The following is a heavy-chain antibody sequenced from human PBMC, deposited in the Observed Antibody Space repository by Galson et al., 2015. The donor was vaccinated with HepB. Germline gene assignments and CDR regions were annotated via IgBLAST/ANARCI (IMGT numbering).Heavy chain of an antibody. CDR2: ISTYHGNT. CDR1: GCSFTTYL. D-gene: IGHD5-24*01. CDR3: ARGRMATIGGPTFDY. Sequence: SVKVSCEASGCSFTTYLIGWVQRAPGQGLQRIGRISTYHGNTHYAPGLQDRVTMTTDTPTGTAYLELRRLTSDDTAVYYCARGRMATIGGPTFDYWGHGTLITVSS. V-gene: IGHV1-18*01. J-gene: IGHJ4*01.